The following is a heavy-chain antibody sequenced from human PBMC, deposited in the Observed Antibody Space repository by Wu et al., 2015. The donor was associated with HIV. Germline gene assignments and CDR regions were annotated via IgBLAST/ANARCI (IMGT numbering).Heavy chain of an antibody. CDR1: GYIFTSYY. CDR3: ARGEYYYDSPIDY. D-gene: IGHD3-22*01. CDR2: INPSGGST. Sequence: QVQLVQSGAEVKKPGSSVKVSCKASGYIFTSYYMHWVRQAPGQGLEWMGRINPSGGSTSYAQKFQGRVTMTRDTSTSTVYMELNSLRSEDTAVYYCARGEYYYDSPIDYWGQGTLVTVSS. V-gene: IGHV1-46*01. J-gene: IGHJ4*02.